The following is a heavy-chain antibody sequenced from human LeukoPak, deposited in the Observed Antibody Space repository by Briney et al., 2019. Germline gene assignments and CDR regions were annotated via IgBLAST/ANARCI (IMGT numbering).Heavy chain of an antibody. CDR3: ARESTKMATKGVDY. V-gene: IGHV4-38-2*02. CDR2: IHHSGST. Sequence: SETLSLTCTVSGYSTSSGYYWGWIRQPPGKGLEWIGSIHHSGSTYYNPSLKSRVTISVDTSKNQFSLKLSSVTAADTAVYYCARESTKMATKGVDYWGQGTLVTVSS. CDR1: GYSTSSGYY. D-gene: IGHD5-24*01. J-gene: IGHJ4*02.